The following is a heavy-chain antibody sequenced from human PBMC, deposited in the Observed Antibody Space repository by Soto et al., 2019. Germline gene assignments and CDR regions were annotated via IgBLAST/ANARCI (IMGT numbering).Heavy chain of an antibody. D-gene: IGHD3-22*01. V-gene: IGHV1-18*01. J-gene: IGHJ4*02. CDR2: ISAYNGNT. CDR1: GYTFTSYG. CDR3: ARPRSGYYYDSSGYYLGY. Sequence: ASVKVSCKASGYTFTSYGISWVRQAPGQGLEWMGWISAYNGNTNYAQKLQGRVTMTTDTYTSTAYMELRSLRSDDTAVYYCARPRSGYYYDSSGYYLGYWGQGTLVTVSS.